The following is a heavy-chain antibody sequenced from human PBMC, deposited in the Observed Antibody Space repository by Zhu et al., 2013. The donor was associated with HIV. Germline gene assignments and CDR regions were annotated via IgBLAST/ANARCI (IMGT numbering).Heavy chain of an antibody. Sequence: QVQLVQSGAEVKKPGASVKVSCKASGYTFTSYYMHWVRQAPGQGLEWMGIINPSGGSTSYAQKFQGRVTMTRDTSTSTVYMELSSLRSEDTAVYYCARRSGGKGIAAAGSPDYWGQGTLVTVSS. D-gene: IGHD6-13*01. V-gene: IGHV1-46*01. CDR2: INPSGGST. CDR3: ARRSGGKGIAAAGSPDY. J-gene: IGHJ4*02. CDR1: GYTFTSYY.